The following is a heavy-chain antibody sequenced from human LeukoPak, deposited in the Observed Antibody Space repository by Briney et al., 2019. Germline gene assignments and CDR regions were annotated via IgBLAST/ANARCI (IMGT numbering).Heavy chain of an antibody. D-gene: IGHD2-2*02. V-gene: IGHV1-2*02. CDR1: GYTFTGYY. CDR3: ASVYCSSTSCYTGPRAFDI. J-gene: IGHJ3*02. Sequence: ASVKVSCKASGYTFTGYYMHWVRQAPGQGLEWMGWINPNSGGTNYAQKFRGRVTMTRDTSISTAYMELSRLRSDDTAVYYCASVYCSSTSCYTGPRAFDIWGQGTMVTVSS. CDR2: INPNSGGT.